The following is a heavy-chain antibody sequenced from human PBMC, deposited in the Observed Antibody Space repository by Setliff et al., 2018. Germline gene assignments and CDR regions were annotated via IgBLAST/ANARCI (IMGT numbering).Heavy chain of an antibody. CDR1: GDSFSDYY. V-gene: IGHV4-34*01. Sequence: TSETLSLTCAVYGDSFSDYYWSWIRQPPGKGLEWIEEINHRGSTNYSPSLECRVAISVDTSKNQFSLKVNSVTAADTAVYYCARVDFTMLQGVLGHWGQGTLVTVSS. D-gene: IGHD3-10*01. CDR3: ARVDFTMLQGVLGH. J-gene: IGHJ1*01. CDR2: INHRGST.